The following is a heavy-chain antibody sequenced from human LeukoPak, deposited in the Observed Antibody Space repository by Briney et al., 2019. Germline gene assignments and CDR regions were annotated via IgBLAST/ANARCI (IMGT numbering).Heavy chain of an antibody. V-gene: IGHV4-4*02. CDR1: TASISSSNW. Sequence: SETLSLTCAVSTASISSSNWWSWVRQPPGKGLEWIGEIFYSGSTNYNPSLKSRVTISVDRSKNQFSLKLNSVTAADTAVYYCARGTPPAKLLWFGELSAFDIWGQGTMVTVSS. D-gene: IGHD3-10*01. CDR3: ARGTPPAKLLWFGELSAFDI. J-gene: IGHJ3*02. CDR2: IFYSGST.